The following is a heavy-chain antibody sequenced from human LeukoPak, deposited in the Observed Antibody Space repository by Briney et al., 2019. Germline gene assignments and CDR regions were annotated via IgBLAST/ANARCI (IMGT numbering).Heavy chain of an antibody. Sequence: GGSLRLSCAASGFTFSSYAMTWVRQAPGKGLEWVSGISGNGDTTYYADSVRGRFTISRDDSKNTLYLQMNSLRAEDTAVYSCAKDRGITSSATDYWGPGTLVTVSS. CDR2: ISGNGDTT. V-gene: IGHV3-23*01. J-gene: IGHJ4*02. CDR3: AKDRGITSSATDY. D-gene: IGHD6-6*01. CDR1: GFTFSSYA.